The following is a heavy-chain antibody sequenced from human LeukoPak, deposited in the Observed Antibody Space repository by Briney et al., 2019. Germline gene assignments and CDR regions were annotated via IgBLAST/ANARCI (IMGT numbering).Heavy chain of an antibody. CDR3: ARAGGSYRYYYYYMDV. Sequence: PSETLSLTCTVSGGSISSYYWSWIRQPPGKGLEWIGYIYYSGSTNYNPSLKSRVTISVDTSKNQFSLKLSSVTAADTAVYYCARAGGSYRYYYYYMDVWGKGTTVTVSS. V-gene: IGHV4-59*01. J-gene: IGHJ6*03. CDR1: GGSISSYY. CDR2: IYYSGST. D-gene: IGHD1-26*01.